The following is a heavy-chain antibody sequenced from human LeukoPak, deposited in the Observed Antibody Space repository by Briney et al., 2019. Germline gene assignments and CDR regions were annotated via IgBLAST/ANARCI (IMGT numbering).Heavy chain of an antibody. J-gene: IGHJ2*01. CDR2: ISGSGGST. CDR1: GFTVSSKY. V-gene: IGHV3-23*01. CDR3: ANNPALLAVYGWYFDL. D-gene: IGHD2-15*01. Sequence: PGRSLRLPCAASGFTVSSKYMGCVRQAPGKGLEWVSAISGSGGSTYYADSVKGRFTISRDNSKHTLYLQMNSLRAEDTAVYYCANNPALLAVYGWYFDLCGRGTLVTVSS.